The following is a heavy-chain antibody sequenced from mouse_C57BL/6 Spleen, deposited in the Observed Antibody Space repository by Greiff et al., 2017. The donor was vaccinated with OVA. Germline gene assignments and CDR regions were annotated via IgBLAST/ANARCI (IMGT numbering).Heavy chain of an antibody. V-gene: IGHV1-55*01. Sequence: VQLQQSGAELVKPGASVKMSCKASGYTFTSYWITWVKQRPGQGLEWIGDIYPGSGSTNYNAKFKSKATLTVDTSSSTAYMQLSSLTSEDSAVYYGARGGYYGSSYDWYFDDWGKGTTVTVSS. CDR3: ARGGYYGSSYDWYFDD. CDR1: GYTFTSYW. CDR2: IYPGSGST. J-gene: IGHJ1*03. D-gene: IGHD1-1*01.